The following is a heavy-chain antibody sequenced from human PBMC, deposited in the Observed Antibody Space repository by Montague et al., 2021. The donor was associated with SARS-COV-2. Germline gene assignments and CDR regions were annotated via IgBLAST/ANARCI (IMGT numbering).Heavy chain of an antibody. D-gene: IGHD3-16*01. J-gene: IGHJ5*02. V-gene: IGHV4-59*08. CDR1: TGSLSTYY. CDR3: ASHRGCYNYDDHFDP. CDR2: IYYSGCT. Sequence: SETLSLTCTVSTGSLSTYYWSWIRQPPGKGLEWIGYIYYSGCTNYNPSLKSRITISVDTSKNQFSLRLSSVTAADTAFYYCASHRGCYNYDDHFDPWGQGTLVTVSS.